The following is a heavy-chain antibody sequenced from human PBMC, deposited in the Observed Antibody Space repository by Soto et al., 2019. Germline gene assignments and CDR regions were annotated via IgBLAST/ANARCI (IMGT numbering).Heavy chain of an antibody. V-gene: IGHV4-59*01. Sequence: PSETLSLTCTVSGGPISSYYWRWIRQPPGKGQKRIGHIYYSGRTNYKPSIKSRVTISVDTSKNQFSLKLSSVTAADTAVYYCARGALREQLDAFDIWGKERMVT. CDR2: IYYSGRT. CDR1: GGPISSYY. J-gene: IGHJ3*02. CDR3: ARGALREQLDAFDI. D-gene: IGHD1-1*01.